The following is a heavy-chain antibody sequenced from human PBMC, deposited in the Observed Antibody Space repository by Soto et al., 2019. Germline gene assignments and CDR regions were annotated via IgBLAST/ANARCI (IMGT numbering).Heavy chain of an antibody. J-gene: IGHJ6*04. CDR3: ARAIAARPRDYYYYGMDV. Sequence: QVQLVQSGAEVKKPGSSVKVSCKASGGTFSSYAISWVRQAPGQGLEWMGGIIPIFGTANYAQKFQGRVTITADESTSTAYLELSSLRSEDTAVYYCARAIAARPRDYYYYGMDVWGKGTTVTVSS. V-gene: IGHV1-69*01. CDR2: IIPIFGTA. CDR1: GGTFSSYA. D-gene: IGHD6-6*01.